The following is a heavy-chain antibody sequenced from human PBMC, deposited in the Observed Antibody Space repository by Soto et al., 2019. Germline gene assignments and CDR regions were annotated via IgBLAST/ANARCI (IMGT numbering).Heavy chain of an antibody. CDR1: GGSFSGYY. Sequence: QVQLQQWGAGLLKPSETLSLTCAVYGGSFSGYYWRWIRQPPGKGLEWIGEINHSGSTNYNPALKSRITISVDTSKNQFSLKLSSVTAADTAVYYCARGRHDYSKRAHDYWGQGTLVTVSS. J-gene: IGHJ4*02. V-gene: IGHV4-34*01. CDR2: INHSGST. CDR3: ARGRHDYSKRAHDY. D-gene: IGHD4-4*01.